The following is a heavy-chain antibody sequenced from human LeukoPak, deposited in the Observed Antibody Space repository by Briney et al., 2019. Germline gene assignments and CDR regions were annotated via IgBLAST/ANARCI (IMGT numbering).Heavy chain of an antibody. CDR2: IGATGDA. D-gene: IGHD3-3*01. Sequence: GGSLRLSCVASGLTFSSYDMHWIRQAPGKGLEWVSSIGATGDAYYADSVKGRFTISRENAKKSVYLQMCSLSAGDTAVYYCAKVTYDFWSGYPERTDLDYWGQGTLVTVSS. V-gene: IGHV3-13*01. CDR1: GLTFSSYD. CDR3: AKVTYDFWSGYPERTDLDY. J-gene: IGHJ4*02.